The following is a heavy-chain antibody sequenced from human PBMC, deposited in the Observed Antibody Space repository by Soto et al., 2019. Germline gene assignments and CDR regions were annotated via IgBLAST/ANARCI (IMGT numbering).Heavy chain of an antibody. CDR2: ISAYNGNT. D-gene: IGHD2-2*02. CDR3: ARDEVVPAAIKLGFDP. CDR1: GYTFTSYG. V-gene: IGHV1-18*04. Sequence: ASVKVSCKASGYTFTSYGISWVRQAPGQGLEWMGWISAYNGNTNYAQKLQGRVTMTTDTSTSTAYMELRSLRSDDTAVYYCARDEVVPAAIKLGFDPWGQGTLVTVSS. J-gene: IGHJ5*02.